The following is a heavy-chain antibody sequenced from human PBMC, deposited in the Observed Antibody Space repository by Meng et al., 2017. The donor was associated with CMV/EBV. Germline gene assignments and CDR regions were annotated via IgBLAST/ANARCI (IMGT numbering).Heavy chain of an antibody. CDR1: GFTASSNY. V-gene: IGHV3-53*01. J-gene: IGHJ6*02. CDR2: IYSGGST. CDR3: ASPSYFYYYYGMDV. Sequence: SLNFSCAASGFTASSNYMSWVRQAPGKGLEWVSVIYSGGSTYYADSVKGRFTISRDNSKNTLYLQMNSLRAEDTAVYYCASPSYFYYYYGMDVWGQGTTVTVSS. D-gene: IGHD1-26*01.